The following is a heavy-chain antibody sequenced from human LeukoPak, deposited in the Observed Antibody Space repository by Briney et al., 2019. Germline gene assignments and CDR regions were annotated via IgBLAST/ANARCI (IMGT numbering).Heavy chain of an antibody. CDR3: ARDSPDGIAAAGSYYYYGMDV. J-gene: IGHJ6*02. V-gene: IGHV4-61*02. CDR2: IYTSGST. D-gene: IGHD6-13*01. CDR1: GGSISSGSYY. Sequence: SETLSLTCTVSGGSISSGSYYWSWIRQPAGKGLEWIGRIYTSGSTNYNPSLKSRVTISVDTCKNQFSLKLSSVTAADTAVYYCARDSPDGIAAAGSYYYYGMDVWGQGTTVTVSS.